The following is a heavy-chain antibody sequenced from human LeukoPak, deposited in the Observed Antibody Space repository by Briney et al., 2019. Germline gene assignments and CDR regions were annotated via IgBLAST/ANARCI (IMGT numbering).Heavy chain of an antibody. J-gene: IGHJ6*03. CDR2: IYTSGST. V-gene: IGHV4-4*09. Sequence: SETLSLTCTVSGGSISSYYLSWIRHPPGQGLDRIGYIYTSGSTNYNPSLTSRVTISVDTSKNQFSLKLSSVTAADTAVYYCASLIAAAGTRYYYYYYKDVWGKGTTVTVSS. CDR1: GGSISSYY. CDR3: ASLIAAAGTRYYYYYYKDV. D-gene: IGHD6-13*01.